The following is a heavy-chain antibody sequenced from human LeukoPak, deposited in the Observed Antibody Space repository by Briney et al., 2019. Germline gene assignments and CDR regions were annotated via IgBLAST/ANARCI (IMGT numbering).Heavy chain of an antibody. Sequence: PGGSLRLSCAASGFTFSSFAVLWVRQAPGKGLEYVSAISSNGGNTHYANSVKGRFTISRDNSKNTLYLQMGSLRDEDMAVYYCARDDGYGYTSLDYWGQGTLVTVSS. D-gene: IGHD5-18*01. CDR3: ARDDGYGYTSLDY. V-gene: IGHV3-64*01. CDR1: GFTFSSFA. CDR2: ISSNGGNT. J-gene: IGHJ4*02.